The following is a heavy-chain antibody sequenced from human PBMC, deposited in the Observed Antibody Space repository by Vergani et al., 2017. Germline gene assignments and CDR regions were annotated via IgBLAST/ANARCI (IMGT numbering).Heavy chain of an antibody. D-gene: IGHD4-17*01. Sequence: QVQLQQWGAGLLKPSETLSLTCAVYGGSFSGYYWSWIRQPPGKGLEWIGEINHSGSTNYNPSIKSRVTISVDTSKNQFSLKLSSVTAADTAVYYCARDARLGYGDYGGVFDYWGQGTLVTVSS. CDR3: ARDARLGYGDYGGVFDY. CDR2: INHSGST. V-gene: IGHV4-34*01. J-gene: IGHJ4*02. CDR1: GGSFSGYY.